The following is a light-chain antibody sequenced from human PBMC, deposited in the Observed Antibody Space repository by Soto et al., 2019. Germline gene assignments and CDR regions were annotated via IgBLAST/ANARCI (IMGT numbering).Light chain of an antibody. Sequence: QSALTQPASVSGSPGQSITISCTGTSSDVDTYKYVSWYQQHPGKAPKLMIYEVSYRPSGVSDRFSGSKSGNTASLTISGLLADDEADYYCCSYAGSTTRVQFGGGTKLTVL. CDR3: CSYAGSTTRVQ. CDR2: EVS. CDR1: SSDVDTYKY. V-gene: IGLV2-14*01. J-gene: IGLJ2*01.